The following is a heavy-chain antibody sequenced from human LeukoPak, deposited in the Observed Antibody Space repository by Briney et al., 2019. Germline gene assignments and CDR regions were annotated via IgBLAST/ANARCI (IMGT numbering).Heavy chain of an antibody. Sequence: HAGGSLRLSCAASGFTFSSYGMHWVRQAPGKGLDWVAVISNDGSKKYYVDSVKGRFTISRDNSKNTLSLQVSSLRAEDTAVYYCAKDRYSYAFEYSDSWGQGTLVTVSS. CDR1: GFTFSSYG. V-gene: IGHV3-30*18. J-gene: IGHJ4*02. D-gene: IGHD5-18*01. CDR2: ISNDGSKK. CDR3: AKDRYSYAFEYSDS.